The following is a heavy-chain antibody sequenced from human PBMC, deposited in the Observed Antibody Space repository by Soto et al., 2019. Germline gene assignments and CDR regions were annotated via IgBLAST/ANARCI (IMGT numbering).Heavy chain of an antibody. J-gene: IGHJ4*02. CDR2: IYNDGSRT. CDR3: ARDLSGDTTPYFHL. V-gene: IGHV3-74*01. CDR1: GFAFSSYW. D-gene: IGHD1-1*01. Sequence: EEQLVESGGCLVQPGGSLRLSFAASGFAFSSYWMHWVRQTPGKGPVWVSRIYNDGSRTAYADSVKGRFTISRDNAKNTMYLQMSSLTVEYTDVYYCARDLSGDTTPYFHLWGQGTLVTVSS.